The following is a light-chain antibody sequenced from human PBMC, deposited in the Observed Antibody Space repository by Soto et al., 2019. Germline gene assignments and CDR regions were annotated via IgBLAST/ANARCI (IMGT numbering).Light chain of an antibody. CDR3: QQHNRSPFT. V-gene: IGKV3-20*01. J-gene: IGKJ3*01. CDR1: HSVSSNN. Sequence: ESVLTQSPATLSLSPGARATLSCRASHSVSSNNLAWYQQQPAKAPKVVIYAASSWATGIPERFSGSGSGTDFTLTISSLEPEDSAMYYCQQHNRSPFTFGPGTKVDIK. CDR2: AAS.